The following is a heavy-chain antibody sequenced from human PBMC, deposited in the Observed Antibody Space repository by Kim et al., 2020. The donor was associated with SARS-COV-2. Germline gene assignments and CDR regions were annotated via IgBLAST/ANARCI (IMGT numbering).Heavy chain of an antibody. CDR2: INPSGGST. CDR1: GYTFTNYY. Sequence: ASVKVSCKASGYTFTNYYMHWVRQAPGQGLEWMGIINPSGGSTSYAQKFQGRVTMTRDTSTSTVYMELSSLRSEDTAVYYCARALPQNTATKSYYYYYYGMDVWGQGTTVTVSS. CDR3: ARALPQNTATKSYYYYYYGMDV. J-gene: IGHJ6*02. V-gene: IGHV1-46*01. D-gene: IGHD5-18*01.